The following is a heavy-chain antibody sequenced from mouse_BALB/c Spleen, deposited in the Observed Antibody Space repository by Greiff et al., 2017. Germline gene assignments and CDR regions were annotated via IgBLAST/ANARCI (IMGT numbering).Heavy chain of an antibody. Sequence: VQLQQSGAELARPGASVKMSCKASGYTFTSYTMHWVKQRPGQGLEWIGYINPSSGYTNYNQKFKDKATLTADKSSSTAYMQLSSLTSEDSAVYYCARPTMMTEYAMDYWGQGTSVTVSS. CDR1: GYTFTSYT. V-gene: IGHV1-4*01. CDR2: INPSSGYT. CDR3: ARPTMMTEYAMDY. J-gene: IGHJ4*01. D-gene: IGHD2-4*01.